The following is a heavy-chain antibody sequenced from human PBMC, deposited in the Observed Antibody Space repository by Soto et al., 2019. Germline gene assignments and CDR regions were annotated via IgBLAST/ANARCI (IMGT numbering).Heavy chain of an antibody. CDR2: INPSGGST. CDR1: GYTFTSYY. CDR3: ARNIKEENYDFWSGYSEDAFDI. Sequence: QVQLVQSGAEVKKPGASVKVSCKASGYTFTSYYMHWVRQAPGQGLEWMGIINPSGGSTSYAQKFQGRVTMTRDTSTSTVYMELSSLRSEDTAVYYCARNIKEENYDFWSGYSEDAFDIWGQGTMVTVSS. D-gene: IGHD3-3*01. J-gene: IGHJ3*02. V-gene: IGHV1-46*01.